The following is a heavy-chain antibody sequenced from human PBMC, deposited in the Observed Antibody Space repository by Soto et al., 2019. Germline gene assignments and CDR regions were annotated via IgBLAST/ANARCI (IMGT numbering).Heavy chain of an antibody. D-gene: IGHD2-8*02. J-gene: IGHJ3*01. CDR3: AHRLGVAATGGAFDV. Sequence: QITLKESGPTLVIPTQPLTLTCPFSGFPLTTSGAGVGWIRQPPGKPLEWLAVIFWNNNNHYTPALKSSLTMTQDTSNNQVVLTMTHMDPVDSATYYCAHRLGVAATGGAFDVWGQGTMVTVSS. CDR2: IFWNNNN. V-gene: IGHV2-5*01. CDR1: GFPLTTSGAG.